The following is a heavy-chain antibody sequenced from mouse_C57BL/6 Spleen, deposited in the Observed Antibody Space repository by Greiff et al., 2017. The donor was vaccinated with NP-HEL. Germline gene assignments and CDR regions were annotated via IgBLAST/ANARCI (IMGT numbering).Heavy chain of an antibody. Sequence: QVQLQQSGAELVRPGTSVKVSCKASGYAFTNYLIEWVKQRPGQGLEWIGVINPGSGGTNYNEKFKCKATLTAAKSSSTAYMQLSSLTSEDSAVYFCARSPDGYYGGFAYWGKGTLVTVSA. J-gene: IGHJ3*01. D-gene: IGHD2-3*01. CDR1: GYAFTNYL. CDR3: ARSPDGYYGGFAY. V-gene: IGHV1-54*01. CDR2: INPGSGGT.